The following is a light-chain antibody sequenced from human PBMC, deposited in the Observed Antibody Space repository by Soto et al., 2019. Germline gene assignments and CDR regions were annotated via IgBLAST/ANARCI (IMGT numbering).Light chain of an antibody. CDR2: AAS. Sequence: EIVLTQSPGTLSLSPGERATLSCRASQSVSSNYLAWYQHRPGQAPRLLIYAASSTATGIPSRLSGSGSGTDFTLPISRLEPEDFAVYYCQQYATSPALTFGRGTQVEIK. CDR3: QQYATSPALT. V-gene: IGKV3-20*01. CDR1: QSVSSNY. J-gene: IGKJ4*01.